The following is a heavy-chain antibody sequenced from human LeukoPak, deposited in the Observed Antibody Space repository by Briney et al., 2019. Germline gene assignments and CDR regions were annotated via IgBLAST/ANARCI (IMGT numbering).Heavy chain of an antibody. J-gene: IGHJ3*02. CDR1: GYSISSGYY. V-gene: IGHV4-38-2*02. Sequence: PSETLSLTCTVSGYSISSGYYWGWIRQPPGKGLEWIGSIYHSGSTYYNPSLKSRVTISVDTSKNQFSLRLSSVTAADTAVYYCARIPRDYYDSSGYYRSAEDAFDIWGQGTMVTVSS. CDR2: IYHSGST. CDR3: ARIPRDYYDSSGYYRSAEDAFDI. D-gene: IGHD3-22*01.